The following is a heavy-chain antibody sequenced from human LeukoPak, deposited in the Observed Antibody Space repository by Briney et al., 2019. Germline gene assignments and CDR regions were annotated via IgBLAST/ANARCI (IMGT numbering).Heavy chain of an antibody. CDR2: IYYSGST. J-gene: IGHJ4*02. CDR3: ARRDRDGYNYFDY. V-gene: IGHV4-59*01. Sequence: SGTLSLTCTVSGGSISSYYWSWIRQPPGKGLEWIGYIYYSGSTNYNPSLKSRVTISVDTSKNQFSLKLSSVTAADTAVYYCARRDRDGYNYFDYWGQGTLVTVSS. D-gene: IGHD5-24*01. CDR1: GGSISSYY.